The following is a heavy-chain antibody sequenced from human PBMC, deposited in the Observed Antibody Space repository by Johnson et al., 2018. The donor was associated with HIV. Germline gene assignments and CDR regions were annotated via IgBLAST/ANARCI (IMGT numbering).Heavy chain of an antibody. CDR3: ARGPGGGEDALDI. CDR1: GFTFRSYP. D-gene: IGHD3-16*01. V-gene: IGHV3-30*04. J-gene: IGHJ3*02. Sequence: QVQLVESGGGVVHPGRSLRLSCAASGFTFRSYPMNWVRQAPGKGLEWVAIIWYDGSNKYYADSVKGRFTISRDNSKNTLYLQMNSLRAEDTAVYYCARGPGGGEDALDIWGQGTMVTVSS. CDR2: IWYDGSNK.